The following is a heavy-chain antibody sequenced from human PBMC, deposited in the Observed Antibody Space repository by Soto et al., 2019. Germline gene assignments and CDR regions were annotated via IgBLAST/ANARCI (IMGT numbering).Heavy chain of an antibody. CDR3: ARRAETNGWNGFGADKYYFDF. Sequence: QVQLVQSGAEVRKPGASVKVSCEASGYTFPSYDIYWVRQATGQGLEWMGWMNPNTGNSGYAQKFQGRVTMTSDTSISTAHMELSSLRSDDTAVSYCARRAETNGWNGFGADKYYFDFWGQGTLVTVSS. CDR1: GYTFPSYD. D-gene: IGHD1-1*01. J-gene: IGHJ4*02. CDR2: MNPNTGNS. V-gene: IGHV1-8*01.